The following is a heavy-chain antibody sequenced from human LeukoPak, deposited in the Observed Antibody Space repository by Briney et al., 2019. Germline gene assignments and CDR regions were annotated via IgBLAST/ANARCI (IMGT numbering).Heavy chain of an antibody. CDR1: GGSISSYY. CDR2: IYYCGST. Sequence: SETLSLTCTVSGGSISSYYWSWIRQPPGKGLEWIGYIYYCGSTNYNPSLKSRVTISVDTSKNQFSLRLSSVTAADTAVYYCARRGWGSSWSYFDYWGQGILVTVSS. D-gene: IGHD6-13*01. CDR3: ARRGWGSSWSYFDY. V-gene: IGHV4-59*08. J-gene: IGHJ4*02.